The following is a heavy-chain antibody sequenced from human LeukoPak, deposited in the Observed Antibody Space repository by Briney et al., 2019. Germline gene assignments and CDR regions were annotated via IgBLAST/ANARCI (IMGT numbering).Heavy chain of an antibody. Sequence: PGGSLRLSCQTSGFVFSSYGMHWVRQAPGKGLEWVAFIRYDGSNKYYADSVKGRFTISRDNSKNTLYLQMNSLRAEDTAVYYCAKDRATMGSLDYWGQGTLVTVSS. J-gene: IGHJ4*02. CDR1: GFVFSSYG. CDR3: AKDRATMGSLDY. D-gene: IGHD1-26*01. V-gene: IGHV3-30*02. CDR2: IRYDGSNK.